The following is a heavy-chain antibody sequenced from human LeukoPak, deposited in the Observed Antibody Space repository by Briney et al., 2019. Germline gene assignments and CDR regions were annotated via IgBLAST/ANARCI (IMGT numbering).Heavy chain of an antibody. CDR1: GGSISSSGYY. CDR3: ARNSGSYYWNFDY. CDR2: IYYSGST. D-gene: IGHD1-26*01. J-gene: IGHJ4*02. Sequence: PSETLSLTCTVSGGSISSSGYYWGWIRQPPGKGLEWIGSIYYSGSTYYNPSLKSRVTISVDTSKNQFSLKLSSVTAADTAVYYCARNSGSYYWNFDYWGQGTLVTVSS. V-gene: IGHV4-39*01.